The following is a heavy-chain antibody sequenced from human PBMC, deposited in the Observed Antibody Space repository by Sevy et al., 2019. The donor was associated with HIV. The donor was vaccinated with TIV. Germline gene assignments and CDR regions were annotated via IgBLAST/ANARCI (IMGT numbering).Heavy chain of an antibody. CDR3: AIFYSYGSGTDYNGMDV. V-gene: IGHV3-23*01. D-gene: IGHD3-10*01. Sequence: GGSLRLSCAASGFTFSMYAMSWVRQAPGKGLEWVSGITGSGTGSAGSGGSTHYADSVKGRFTVSRDNSKNTVYLQMNSLRAEDTAVYYCAIFYSYGSGTDYNGMDVWGQGTTVTVSS. J-gene: IGHJ6*02. CDR2: ITGSGTGSAGSGGST. CDR1: GFTFSMYA.